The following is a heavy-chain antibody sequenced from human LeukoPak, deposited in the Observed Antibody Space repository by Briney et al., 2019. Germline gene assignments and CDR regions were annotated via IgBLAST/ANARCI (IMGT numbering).Heavy chain of an antibody. CDR2: IRYDGSDK. J-gene: IGHJ6*03. Sequence: PGGSLRLSCAASGFTFSSYGMHWVRQAPGKGLEWASFIRYDGSDKYYADSVRGRFTISRDNSKNTLYLQMNSLRVDDTAVYYCARERKSNYYMDVWGKGTTVTVSS. CDR1: GFTFSSYG. CDR3: ARERKSNYYMDV. V-gene: IGHV3-30*02.